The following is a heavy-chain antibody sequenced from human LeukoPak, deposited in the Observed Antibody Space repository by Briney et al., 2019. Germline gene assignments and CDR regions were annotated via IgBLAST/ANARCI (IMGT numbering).Heavy chain of an antibody. CDR2: IYYSGST. V-gene: IGHV4-61*01. CDR3: ARGIAVAGRNFDY. J-gene: IGHJ4*02. CDR1: GGSVSSGNYY. Sequence: SETLSLTCTVSGGSVSSGNYYWSWIRQPPGKGLEWIGYIYYSGSTNYNPSLKSRVTISVDTSKNQFSLKLSSVTAADTAVYYCARGIAVAGRNFDYWGQGTLVTVSS. D-gene: IGHD6-19*01.